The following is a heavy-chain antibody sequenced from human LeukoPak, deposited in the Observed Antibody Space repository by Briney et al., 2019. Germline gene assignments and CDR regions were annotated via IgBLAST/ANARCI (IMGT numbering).Heavy chain of an antibody. J-gene: IGHJ4*02. Sequence: QAGGSLRLSCAASGFTFDDYAMHWVRQAPGKGLEWVSGISWNSGSIGYADSVKGRFTISRDNAKNSLYLQMNSLRAEDMALYYCAKAQDISGGGFFDYWGQGTLVTVSS. CDR2: ISWNSGSI. CDR1: GFTFDDYA. CDR3: AKAQDISGGGFFDY. V-gene: IGHV3-9*03. D-gene: IGHD6-19*01.